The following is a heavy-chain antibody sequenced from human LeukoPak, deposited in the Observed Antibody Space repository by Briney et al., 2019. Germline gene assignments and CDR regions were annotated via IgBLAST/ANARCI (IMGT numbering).Heavy chain of an antibody. CDR1: GFTFSSYA. CDR2: ISGRSDRT. CDR3: ARFQDCGGDCPFDY. Sequence: GGSLRLSCAASGFTFSSYAMSWVRQGPGKGLEGLKWVSSISGRSDRTYYADSVKGRFTISRDNSKNTLYLQMNSLRAEDTAIYYCARFQDCGGDCPFDYWGQGTLVTVSS. J-gene: IGHJ4*02. V-gene: IGHV3-23*01. D-gene: IGHD2-21*02.